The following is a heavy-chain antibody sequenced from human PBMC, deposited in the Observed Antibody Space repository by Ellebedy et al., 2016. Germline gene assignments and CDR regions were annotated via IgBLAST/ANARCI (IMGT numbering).Heavy chain of an antibody. CDR3: AMTTTTWGAFDL. CDR2: H. D-gene: IGHD3-16*01. Sequence: ASVKVSCXSSGWTFTNFGIHWVRQAPGQGLEWIHKDLQKVQGRLTTTIDTSATTAYMELRSLTSDDTAVYYCAMTTTTWGAFDLWGQGTMIRVSS. V-gene: IGHV1-18*01. CDR1: GWTFTNFG. J-gene: IGHJ3*01.